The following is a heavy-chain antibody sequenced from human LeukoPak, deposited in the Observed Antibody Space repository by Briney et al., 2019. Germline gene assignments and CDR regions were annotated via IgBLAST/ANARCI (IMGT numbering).Heavy chain of an antibody. CDR1: GGSISSSSYY. Sequence: PSETLSLTCTVSGGSISSSSYYWGWIRQPPGKGLEWIGSIYYSGSTYYSPSLKSRATISVDTSKNQFSLKLSSVTAADTAVYYCASRASSSWYGTDYWGQGTLVTVSS. CDR3: ASRASSSWYGTDY. D-gene: IGHD6-13*01. V-gene: IGHV4-39*01. J-gene: IGHJ4*02. CDR2: IYYSGST.